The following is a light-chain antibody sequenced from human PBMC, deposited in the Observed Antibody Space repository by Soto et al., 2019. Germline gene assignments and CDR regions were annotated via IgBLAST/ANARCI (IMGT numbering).Light chain of an antibody. J-gene: IGKJ1*01. Sequence: VMTQSPATLSVSPGERVTLSCRASQSVSSNLAWYQQIPGQAPRLLIYGASTRATGIPARFSGSGSGTEFTLTISSLQAEDLAVYYCQEYNSWPRTFGQGPKVDIK. CDR2: GAS. CDR3: QEYNSWPRT. CDR1: QSVSSN. V-gene: IGKV3-15*01.